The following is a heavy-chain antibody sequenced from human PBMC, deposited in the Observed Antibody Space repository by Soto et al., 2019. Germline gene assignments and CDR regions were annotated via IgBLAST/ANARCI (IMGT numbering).Heavy chain of an antibody. J-gene: IGHJ5*02. CDR1: GYPFSDNQ. CDR3: ARKHSLDYIRWGLDP. Sequence: ASVKVSCKASGYPFSDNQIHWLRRAPGQGLEWMGRINPKSDDTNYAQRFQGRVTMTRDTSIDTAYLELTGLTSDDTATYYCARKHSLDYIRWGLDPWGQGTLVTV. CDR2: INPKSDDT. D-gene: IGHD4-4*01. V-gene: IGHV1-2*02.